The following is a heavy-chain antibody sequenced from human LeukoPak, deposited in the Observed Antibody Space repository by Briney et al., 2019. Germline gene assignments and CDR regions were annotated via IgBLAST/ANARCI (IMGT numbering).Heavy chain of an antibody. CDR3: TRMIVVVIGYYYYMDV. V-gene: IGHV3-49*04. D-gene: IGHD3-22*01. J-gene: IGHJ6*03. CDR1: GFTFGDYA. CDR2: IRSKAYGGTT. Sequence: GGSLRLSCTASGFTFGDYAMSWVRRAPGKGLEWVGFIRSKAYGGTTEYAASVKGRFTISRDDSKSIAYLQMNSLKTEDTAVYYCTRMIVVVIGYYYYMDVWGKGTTVTVSS.